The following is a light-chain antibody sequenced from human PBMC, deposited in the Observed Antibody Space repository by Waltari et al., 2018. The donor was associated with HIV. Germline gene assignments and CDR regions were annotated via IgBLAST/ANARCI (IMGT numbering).Light chain of an antibody. V-gene: IGLV2-11*01. J-gene: IGLJ2*01. CDR1: SSDVGRYNY. Sequence: QSALTQPRSVSGSPGQSVTISCTGTSSDVGRYNYVSWYQQHPGKAPKLMIYDVSNRPSGVPDRFSGSKSGNTASLTISGLQAEDEADYYCCSYAGSYTPVFGGGTKLTVL. CDR2: DVS. CDR3: CSYAGSYTPV.